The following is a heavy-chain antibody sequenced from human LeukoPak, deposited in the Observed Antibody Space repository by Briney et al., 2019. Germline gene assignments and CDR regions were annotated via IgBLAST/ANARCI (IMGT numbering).Heavy chain of an antibody. CDR1: GFTFSSYA. D-gene: IGHD6-13*01. CDR3: AGAVMYSSSWYEEGSGY. V-gene: IGHV3-23*01. Sequence: GGSLRLSCAASGFTFSSYAMSWVRQAPGKGLEWVSAISGSGGSTYYADSVKGRFTISRDNSKNTLYLQMNSLRAEDTAVYYCAGAVMYSSSWYEEGSGYWGQGTLVTVSS. CDR2: ISGSGGST. J-gene: IGHJ4*02.